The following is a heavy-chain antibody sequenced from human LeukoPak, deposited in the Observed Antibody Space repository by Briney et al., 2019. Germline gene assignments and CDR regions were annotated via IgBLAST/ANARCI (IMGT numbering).Heavy chain of an antibody. CDR1: GFTFSSYT. J-gene: IGHJ6*02. Sequence: TGGSLRLSCAASGFTFSSYTMSWVRQALGKGLEWVSAISGSGGSTYYADSVKGRFTISRDNSKNTLYLQMNSLRAEDTAVYYCAKGGLVVVDYGMDVWGQGTTVTVSS. CDR3: AKGGLVVVDYGMDV. V-gene: IGHV3-23*01. D-gene: IGHD2-15*01. CDR2: ISGSGGST.